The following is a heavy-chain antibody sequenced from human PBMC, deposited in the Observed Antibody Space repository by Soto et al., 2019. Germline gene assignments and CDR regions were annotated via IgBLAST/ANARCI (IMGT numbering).Heavy chain of an antibody. J-gene: IGHJ5*02. CDR1: GYTLTELS. Sequence: GASGKVCCKVSGYTLTELSMHWVRQAPGKGLEWMGGFDPEDGETICAQKFQGRVTMTEDTSTDTAYMELSSLRSEDTAVYYCATDASPGGNSWGWFDPWGQGTLVTVSS. V-gene: IGHV1-24*01. CDR3: ATDASPGGNSWGWFDP. D-gene: IGHD2-21*02. CDR2: FDPEDGET.